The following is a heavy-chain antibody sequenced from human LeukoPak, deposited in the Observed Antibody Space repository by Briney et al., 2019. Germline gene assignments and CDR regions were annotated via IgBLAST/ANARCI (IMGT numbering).Heavy chain of an antibody. J-gene: IGHJ4*02. V-gene: IGHV4-61*02. CDR3: ARGVFGENYFDY. CDR1: GGSISSGSYY. Sequence: SETLSLTCTVSGGSISSGSYYWSWIRQPAGKGLEWIGRIYTSGSTNYNPSLKSRVTISVDTSKNQFSLKLSSVTAADTAVYYCARGVFGENYFDYWGQGTLVTVSS. D-gene: IGHD3-3*01. CDR2: IYTSGST.